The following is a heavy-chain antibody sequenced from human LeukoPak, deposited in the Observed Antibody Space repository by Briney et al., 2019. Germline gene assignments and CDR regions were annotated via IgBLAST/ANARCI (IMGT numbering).Heavy chain of an antibody. V-gene: IGHV1-2*02. Sequence: ASVKVSCKASGYTFTGYYMHWVRQAPGQGLEWMGWINPNSGGTNYAQKFQGRVTMTRDTSISTAYMELSRLRSEDTAVYYCARDGRLRGYGYGYDYWGQGTLVTVSS. CDR1: GYTFTGYY. D-gene: IGHD5-18*01. J-gene: IGHJ4*02. CDR3: ARDGRLRGYGYGYDY. CDR2: INPNSGGT.